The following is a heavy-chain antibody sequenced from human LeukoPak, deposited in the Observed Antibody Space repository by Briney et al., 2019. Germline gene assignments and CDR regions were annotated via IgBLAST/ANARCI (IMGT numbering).Heavy chain of an antibody. CDR1: GGSISSSNW. D-gene: IGHD3-22*01. J-gene: IGHJ4*02. V-gene: IGHV4-4*02. CDR2: IYHRGST. CDR3: ARYYYDSSGYYYYFDY. Sequence: SETLSLTCAVSGGSISSSNWWNWVRPTPGKGLEWIGEIYHRGSTHYNPSLKSRVTMSVDTSKNQFSLKLSSVTAADTAVYYCARYYYDSSGYYYYFDYWGQGTLVTVSS.